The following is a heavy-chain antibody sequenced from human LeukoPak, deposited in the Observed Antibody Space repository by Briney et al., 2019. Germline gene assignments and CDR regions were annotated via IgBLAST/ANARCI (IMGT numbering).Heavy chain of an antibody. J-gene: IGHJ6*03. CDR3: ARDPYSGSYSDYYYYYMDV. Sequence: GGSLRLSCAASGFTFSNYGMHWVRQAPGKGLEWVAFIRYDGSENYYADSVSGRFTISRDNSKNTLYLQMNSLKAEDTAVYYCARDPYSGSYSDYYYYYMDVWGKGTTVTVSS. V-gene: IGHV3-33*08. D-gene: IGHD1-26*01. CDR2: IRYDGSEN. CDR1: GFTFSNYG.